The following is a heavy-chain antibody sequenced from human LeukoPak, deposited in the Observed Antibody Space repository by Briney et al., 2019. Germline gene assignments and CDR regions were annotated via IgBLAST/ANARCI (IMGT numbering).Heavy chain of an antibody. V-gene: IGHV4-4*07. J-gene: IGHJ4*02. D-gene: IGHD6-19*01. CDR2: MYTTGTT. Sequence: SETLSLTCTVSGGSMDSYHWGWIRQPAGKELEWIGHMYTTGTTRYKSALKSRVSMSIDTSTNQFSLTLSSVTAADTAVYYCATGLIDVRGWYHHDFWGQGTLVTVSS. CDR1: GGSMDSYH. CDR3: ATGLIDVRGWYHHDF.